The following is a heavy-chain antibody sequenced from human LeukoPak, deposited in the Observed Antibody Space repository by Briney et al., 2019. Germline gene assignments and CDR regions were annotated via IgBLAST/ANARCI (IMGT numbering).Heavy chain of an antibody. CDR1: GYTFSNYG. D-gene: IGHD5-12*01. CDR3: ARHSGSGRQALGY. J-gene: IGHJ4*02. V-gene: IGHV1-18*04. CDR2: TSYNGNT. Sequence: ASVKVSCKASGYTFSNYGISWVRQAPGLGLEWMGWTSYNGNTNYAQKFQDRVTMTTDTSTTTAYMELRSLESDDTAVYYCARHSGSGRQALGYWGQGTLVTVSS.